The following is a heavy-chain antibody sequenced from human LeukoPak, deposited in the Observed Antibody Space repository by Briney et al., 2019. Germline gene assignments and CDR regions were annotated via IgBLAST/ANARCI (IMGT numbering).Heavy chain of an antibody. V-gene: IGHV3-48*03. Sequence: PGGSLRLSCAVSRFPFSVYELNWVPQAPGKGLEWVSNIASSGTTKYYADSVKGRFSISRDNAKSSLYLQMNSLRVEDTAVYYCALLAVASDFDYWGQGALVTVSS. CDR1: RFPFSVYE. D-gene: IGHD6-19*01. CDR2: IASSGTTK. J-gene: IGHJ4*02. CDR3: ALLAVASDFDY.